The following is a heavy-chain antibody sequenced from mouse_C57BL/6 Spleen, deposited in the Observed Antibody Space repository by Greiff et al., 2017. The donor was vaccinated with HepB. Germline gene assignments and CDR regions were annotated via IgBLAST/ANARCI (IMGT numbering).Heavy chain of an antibody. CDR1: GYTFTSYW. Sequence: QVQLQQPGAELVKPGASVKLSCKASGYTFTSYWMHWVKQRPGQGLEWIGMIHPNSGSTNYNEKFKSKATLTVEKSSSTAYMQLSSLTSEDSAVYYCAREGIYAGYPWYFDVWGTGTTVTVSS. CDR2: IHPNSGST. V-gene: IGHV1-64*01. D-gene: IGHD2-3*01. CDR3: AREGIYAGYPWYFDV. J-gene: IGHJ1*03.